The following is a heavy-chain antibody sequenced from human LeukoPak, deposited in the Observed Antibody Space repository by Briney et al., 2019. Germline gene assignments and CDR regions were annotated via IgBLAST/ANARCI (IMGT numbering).Heavy chain of an antibody. CDR1: GFTFSSYS. D-gene: IGHD3-10*01. J-gene: IGHJ3*02. V-gene: IGHV3-21*01. CDR3: ASEDYGLRAFDI. CDR2: ISSSSSYI. Sequence: GGSLRLSCAASGFTFSSYSMNWVRQAPGKGLEWVSSISSSSSYIYYADSVKGRFTISRDNAKNSLYLQMNSLRAEDTAVYYCASEDYGLRAFDIWGQGTVVTVSS.